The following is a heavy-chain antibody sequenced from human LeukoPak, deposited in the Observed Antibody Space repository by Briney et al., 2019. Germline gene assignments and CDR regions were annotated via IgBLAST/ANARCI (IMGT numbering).Heavy chain of an antibody. J-gene: IGHJ4*02. CDR2: ISYDGSNK. V-gene: IGHV3-30*18. CDR1: GFTFSSYG. CDR3: AKDRGSYSFDY. Sequence: GGSLRPSCAASGFTFSSYGMHWVRQAPGKGLEWVAVISYDGSNKYYADSVKGRFTISRDNSKNTLYLQMNSLRAEDTAVYYCAKDRGSYSFDYWGQGTLVTVSS. D-gene: IGHD1-26*01.